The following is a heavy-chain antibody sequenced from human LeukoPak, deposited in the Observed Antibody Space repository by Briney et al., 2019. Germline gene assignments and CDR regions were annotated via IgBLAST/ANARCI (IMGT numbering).Heavy chain of an antibody. J-gene: IGHJ3*02. CDR1: GYTFTSYY. D-gene: IGHD2/OR15-2a*01. CDR3: ATDGPGEVVAGATREYLFYM. Sequence: ASVKVSCKASGYTFTSYYIHWVRQAPGEGLEWMGLINLRDRRTIYAQKFQGRVTMTSDTSTNTVYMELRSLRFEDAAVYYCATDGPGEVVAGATREYLFYMWGQGTMVTVSS. CDR2: INLRDRRT. V-gene: IGHV1-46*01.